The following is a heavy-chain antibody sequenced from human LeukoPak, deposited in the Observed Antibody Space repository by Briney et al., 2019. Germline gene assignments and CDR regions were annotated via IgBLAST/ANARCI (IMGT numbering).Heavy chain of an antibody. V-gene: IGHV1-18*01. D-gene: IGHD1-1*01. J-gene: IGHJ3*02. Sequence: ASVTVSCKTSGYTFTSYGISWVRQAPGQGLEWMGWIRVYNGNTNCAQRLQGRVTMTTDTSTSTAYMELRSLRSDDTAVYYCARENALAFDIWGQGTMVTVSS. CDR3: ARENALAFDI. CDR1: GYTFTSYG. CDR2: IRVYNGNT.